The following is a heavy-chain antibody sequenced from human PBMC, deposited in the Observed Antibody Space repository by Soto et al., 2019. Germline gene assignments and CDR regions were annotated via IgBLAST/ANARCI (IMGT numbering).Heavy chain of an antibody. Sequence: LRLSCEASGFIFTNYGMHWVRQAPGKGLEWVAVVSYDGSKEYYADSVKGRFTISRDNSKNMVYLQMSSLRVEDTAVYFCAKAYTAMVFGALNDAFDIWGQGTMVTVSS. J-gene: IGHJ3*02. V-gene: IGHV3-30*18. CDR2: VSYDGSKE. D-gene: IGHD5-18*01. CDR1: GFIFTNYG. CDR3: AKAYTAMVFGALNDAFDI.